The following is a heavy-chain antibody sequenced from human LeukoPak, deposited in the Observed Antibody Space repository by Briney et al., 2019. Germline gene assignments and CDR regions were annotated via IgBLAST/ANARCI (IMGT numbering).Heavy chain of an antibody. Sequence: SETLSLTCAVYGGSFSGYYWSWIRQPPGKGLEWIGEINHSGSTNYNPSLKSRVTISVDTSKNQFSLKLSPVTAADTAVYYCAGQVGARIRYYYTSGLDVWGQGTTVAVSS. V-gene: IGHV4-34*01. CDR2: INHSGST. J-gene: IGHJ6*02. CDR3: AGQVGARIRYYYTSGLDV. D-gene: IGHD1-26*01. CDR1: GGSFSGYY.